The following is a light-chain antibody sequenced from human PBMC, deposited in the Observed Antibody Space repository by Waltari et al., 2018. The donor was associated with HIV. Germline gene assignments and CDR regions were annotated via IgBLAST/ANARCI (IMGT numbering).Light chain of an antibody. CDR1: SGHSDYA. CDR3: QTWDTGIII. CDR2: LNNDGSH. Sequence: QPVVTQSPSAAASLGASVKLTCTLSSGHSDYAIAWHPQHPQTGPRYLMRLNNDGSHYKGDGIPDRFSGSSSGAERYLIISSLQSGDEADYYCQTWDTGIIIFGGGTKLTVL. V-gene: IGLV4-69*01. J-gene: IGLJ2*01.